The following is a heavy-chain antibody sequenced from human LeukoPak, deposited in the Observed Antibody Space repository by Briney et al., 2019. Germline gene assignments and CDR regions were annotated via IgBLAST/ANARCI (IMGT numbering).Heavy chain of an antibody. CDR2: ISSSSSYI. CDR3: ASWSYYYDRSGYYDYFDY. D-gene: IGHD3-22*01. Sequence: GGSLRLSCAASGFTFSSYSMNWVRQAPGKELEWVSSISSSSSYIYYADSVKGRFTISRDNAKNSLYLQMNSLRAEDTAVYYCASWSYYYDRSGYYDYFDYWGQGTLVTVSS. CDR1: GFTFSSYS. J-gene: IGHJ4*02. V-gene: IGHV3-21*01.